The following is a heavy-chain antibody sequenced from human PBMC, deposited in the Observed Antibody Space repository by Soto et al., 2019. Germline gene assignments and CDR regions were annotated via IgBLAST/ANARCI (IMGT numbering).Heavy chain of an antibody. CDR2: ISYDGSNK. V-gene: IGHV3-30-3*01. CDR3: ARPLWRDDYNWGYFAL. Sequence: QVQLVESGGGVVQPGRSLRLSCAASGFTFSSYAMHWVRQAPGKGLEWVAVISYDGSNKYYADSVKGRFTISRDNSKNTLYLQMHSLRLEDTAVYYCARPLWRDDYNWGYFALWGRGTLVTVSS. D-gene: IGHD4-4*01. J-gene: IGHJ2*01. CDR1: GFTFSSYA.